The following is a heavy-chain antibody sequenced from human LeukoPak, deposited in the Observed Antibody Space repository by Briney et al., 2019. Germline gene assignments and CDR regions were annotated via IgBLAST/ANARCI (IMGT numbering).Heavy chain of an antibody. Sequence: ASVKVSCTASGYTPTSYGISWVRQAPGQRLEWMGWISAYNGNTNYAQKLQGRVTMTADASTSTAYMELRSLRSDDTAVYDCAGVGCGSYADWGQGTLVTVSS. V-gene: IGHV1-18*01. CDR3: AGVGCGSYAD. CDR2: ISAYNGNT. D-gene: IGHD1-26*01. CDR1: GYTPTSYG. J-gene: IGHJ4*02.